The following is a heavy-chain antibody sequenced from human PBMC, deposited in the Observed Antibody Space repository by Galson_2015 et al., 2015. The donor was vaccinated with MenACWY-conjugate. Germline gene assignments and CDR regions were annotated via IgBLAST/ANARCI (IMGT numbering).Heavy chain of an antibody. CDR2: INSDGRST. D-gene: IGHD1-26*01. J-gene: IGHJ4*02. CDR3: ARLGGNYRTASHFDG. CDR1: GFTFSTYW. V-gene: IGHV3-74*01. Sequence: SLRLSCAASGFTFSTYWMHWVRQAPGKGLVWVSRINSDGRSTSYADSVKGRFTISRDNAKNTLYLQMNSLRAEDTAVYYCARLGGNYRTASHFDGWRQGTLVTVSS.